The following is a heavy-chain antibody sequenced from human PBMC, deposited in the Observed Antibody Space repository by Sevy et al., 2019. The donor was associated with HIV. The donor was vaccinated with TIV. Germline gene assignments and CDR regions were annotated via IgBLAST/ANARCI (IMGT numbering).Heavy chain of an antibody. V-gene: IGHV3-30-3*01. Sequence: GGSLRLSCAASGFTFSSYAMHWVRQAPGKGLEWVAVISYDGSNKYYADSVKGRFTISRDNSKNTLYLQVNSLRAEDTAVYYCARGEDYGDYVSAFDIWGQGTMVTVSS. J-gene: IGHJ3*02. D-gene: IGHD4-17*01. CDR2: ISYDGSNK. CDR1: GFTFSSYA. CDR3: ARGEDYGDYVSAFDI.